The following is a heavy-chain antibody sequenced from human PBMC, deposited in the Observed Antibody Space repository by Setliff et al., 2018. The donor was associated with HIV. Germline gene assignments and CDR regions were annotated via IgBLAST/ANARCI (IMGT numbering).Heavy chain of an antibody. D-gene: IGHD3-16*01. J-gene: IGHJ3*01. CDR2: IYPSDSDT. CDR1: GFTFTNYW. Sequence: GESLKISCKASGFTFTNYWITWVRQMPGKGLEWMGVIYPSDSDTSYSPSFQGQVTLSVDKSINTAYLQWSSLRPSDSAIYYCARRAGTLDNDYFDLWGQGTKVTVSS. V-gene: IGHV5-51*01. CDR3: ARRAGTLDNDYFDL.